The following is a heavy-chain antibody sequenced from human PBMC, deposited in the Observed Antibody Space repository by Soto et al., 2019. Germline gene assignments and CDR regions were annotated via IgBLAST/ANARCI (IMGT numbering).Heavy chain of an antibody. CDR2: IKQDGSEK. D-gene: IGHD4-17*01. J-gene: IGHJ4*02. V-gene: IGHV3-7*05. CDR1: GFTLSNDW. CDR3: MTTVTTFGC. Sequence: EVQLVESGGGLVQPGGSLRLSCTASGFTLSNDWMNWVRQAPEKGLEWVANIKQDGSEKNYVDSEKGRFTISRDNAKNSLYLQMNCLRADDTAMYYCMTTVTTFGCWGQGTLVTVSS.